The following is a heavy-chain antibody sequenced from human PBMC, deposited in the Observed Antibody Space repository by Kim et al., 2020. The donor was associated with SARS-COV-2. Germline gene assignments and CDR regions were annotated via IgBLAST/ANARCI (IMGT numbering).Heavy chain of an antibody. CDR3: ARESSRGFDP. J-gene: IGHJ5*01. CDR2: SK. V-gene: IGHV3-53*01. Sequence: SKHYPTSVKGRLTTARDNSQNTLYLQMNSRRAEDTAVYYGARESSRGFDPWGQGTLVTVSS. D-gene: IGHD6-13*01.